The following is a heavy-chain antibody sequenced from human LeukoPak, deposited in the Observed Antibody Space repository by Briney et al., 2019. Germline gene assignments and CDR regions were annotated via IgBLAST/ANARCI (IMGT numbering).Heavy chain of an antibody. Sequence: GGSLRLSCAASGFTFSSYAMHWVRQAPGKGLEWVAVISYDGSNKYYADSVKGRFTISRDNSKNTLYLQMNSLRAGDTAVYYCARGRSGAVTTLLDDYWGQGTLVTVSS. J-gene: IGHJ4*02. D-gene: IGHD4-17*01. CDR2: ISYDGSNK. CDR1: GFTFSSYA. V-gene: IGHV3-30-3*01. CDR3: ARGRSGAVTTLLDDY.